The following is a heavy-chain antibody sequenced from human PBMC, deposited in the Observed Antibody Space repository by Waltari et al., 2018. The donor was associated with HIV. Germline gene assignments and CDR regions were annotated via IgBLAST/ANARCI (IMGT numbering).Heavy chain of an antibody. CDR2: AIPMFGTA. D-gene: IGHD3-10*01. V-gene: IGHV1-69*08. CDR1: GGAFVSHT. Sequence: QVQLVQSGAAVKKPGSSVKVSCKASGGAFVSHTINWVRQAPGQGLEWMGMAIPMFGTANYAQKVQGRVTITADKSTSTAYMELNGLRFDDTAVYYCASARETMGVDFDSWGQGTLVTVS. J-gene: IGHJ5*01. CDR3: ASARETMGVDFDS.